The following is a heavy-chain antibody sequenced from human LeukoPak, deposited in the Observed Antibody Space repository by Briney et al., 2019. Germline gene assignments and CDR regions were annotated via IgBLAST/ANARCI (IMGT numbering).Heavy chain of an antibody. Sequence: PGGSLRLSCAATGFTFSNNAMHWVRQAPGKGLEWVAVTSYDGSNQRYADSVKGRFTISRDNSKNTLFLQMNSLRTENTAVYYCARSRLVYFGAFDIWGQGTMVTVSS. J-gene: IGHJ3*02. CDR3: ARSRLVYFGAFDI. D-gene: IGHD2-8*01. V-gene: IGHV3-30*04. CDR1: GFTFSNNA. CDR2: TSYDGSNQ.